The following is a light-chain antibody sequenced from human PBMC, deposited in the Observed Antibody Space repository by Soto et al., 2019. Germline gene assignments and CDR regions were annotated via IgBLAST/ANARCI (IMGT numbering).Light chain of an antibody. Sequence: QSALTQPASVSGSPGQSITISCTGTSSDFGGYKYVSWYQQHPGKAPKLMIYEVNNRPSGVSNRFSGSKSDNAASQTISGLQAEDEAHYYCSSYKSGSTLVFGGGTKVTVL. CDR1: SSDFGGYKY. V-gene: IGLV2-14*01. CDR3: SSYKSGSTLV. J-gene: IGLJ2*01. CDR2: EVN.